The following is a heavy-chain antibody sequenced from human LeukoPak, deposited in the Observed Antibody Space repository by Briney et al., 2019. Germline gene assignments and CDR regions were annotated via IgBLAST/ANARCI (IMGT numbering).Heavy chain of an antibody. D-gene: IGHD6-19*01. CDR1: GFTFSDYG. J-gene: IGHJ5*02. V-gene: IGHV3-33*06. Sequence: GGSLSLSCAASGFTFSDYGMHWVRKAPGKGLEWVAVIYNDGGKRYYADSVKGRFTISRDNSKSTLYLQMDSLRDEDTAVYYCAKDASGPYSSLFDPWGQGTLVIVSS. CDR2: IYNDGGKR. CDR3: AKDASGPYSSLFDP.